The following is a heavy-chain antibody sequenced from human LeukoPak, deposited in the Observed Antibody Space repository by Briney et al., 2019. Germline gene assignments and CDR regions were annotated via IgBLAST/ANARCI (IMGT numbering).Heavy chain of an antibody. CDR3: ARGAEYYAIWRGYAGYSDY. V-gene: IGHV4-59*08. J-gene: IGHJ4*02. CDR2: IYYSGST. D-gene: IGHD3-3*01. Sequence: NPSETLSLTCTVSGGSISSYYWSWIRQPPGKGLEWIGYIYYSGSTNYNPSLRSRVTISLDRSKKKFSLKLTSVTAADTAVYFCARGAEYYAIWRGYAGYSDYWGQGISVTVSS. CDR1: GGSISSYY.